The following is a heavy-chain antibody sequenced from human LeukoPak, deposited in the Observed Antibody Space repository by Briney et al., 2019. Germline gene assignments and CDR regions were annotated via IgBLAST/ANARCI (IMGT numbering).Heavy chain of an antibody. CDR3: ARVMSNYLHYYYYYGMDV. V-gene: IGHV6-1*01. Sequence: SQTLSLTCAISGDSVSSNSAAWNWIRQSPSRGLEWLGRTYYRSKWYNDYAVSVKSRITINPDTSKNQFSLQLNSVTPEDTAVYYCARVMSNYLHYYYYYGMDVWGQGTTVTVSS. D-gene: IGHD4-11*01. CDR1: GDSVSSNSAA. CDR2: TYYRSKWYN. J-gene: IGHJ6*02.